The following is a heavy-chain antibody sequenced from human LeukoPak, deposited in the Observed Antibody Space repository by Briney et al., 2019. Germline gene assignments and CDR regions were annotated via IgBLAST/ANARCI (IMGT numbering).Heavy chain of an antibody. CDR2: FYHSGST. D-gene: IGHD3-10*01. CDR3: ARDGVVRGVIIYYYYYMDV. V-gene: IGHV4-38-2*02. J-gene: IGHJ6*03. Sequence: SETLSLTCTVSGYSISSGYYWGWIRQTPGKGLEWIGSFYHSGSTYYNPSLKSRVTISVDTSKNQFSLKLSSVTAADTAVYFCARDGVVRGVIIYYYYYMDVWGKGTTVTVSS. CDR1: GYSISSGYY.